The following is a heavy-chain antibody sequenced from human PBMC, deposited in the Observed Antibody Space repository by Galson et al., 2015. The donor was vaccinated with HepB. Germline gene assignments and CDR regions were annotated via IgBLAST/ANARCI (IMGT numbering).Heavy chain of an antibody. J-gene: IGHJ4*02. CDR2: IYAAGTST. V-gene: IGHV3-23*01. Sequence: SLRLSCAASGFTFSTYSMSWVRQAPGKGLEWVSCIYAAGTSTFYADSVKGRFAISSDNSKDTLYLKMNSLRVEDAALYYCAKDRVPYGRWNVDYWGQGTLVTVSS. CDR3: AKDRVPYGRWNVDY. CDR1: GFTFSTYS. D-gene: IGHD1-1*01.